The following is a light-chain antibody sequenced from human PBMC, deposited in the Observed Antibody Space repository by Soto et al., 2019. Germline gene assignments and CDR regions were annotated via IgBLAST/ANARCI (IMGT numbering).Light chain of an antibody. V-gene: IGLV2-14*01. CDR3: SSYTRSXFYV. CDR1: SRDVCGYNY. J-gene: IGLJ1*01. CDR2: EVS. Sequence: QSSLTQPASVSGSPEQSITISCTGTSRDVCGYNYVSWYQQQTGKAPKLMIYEVSNRPSGVSNRFSGSKSGNTASLTISGLQAEDEADYYCSSYTRSXFYVVGTGTKVXV.